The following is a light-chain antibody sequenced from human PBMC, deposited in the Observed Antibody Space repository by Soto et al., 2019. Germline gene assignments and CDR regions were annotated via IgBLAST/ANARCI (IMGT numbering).Light chain of an antibody. Sequence: QSVLTQPASVSGSPGQSITISRTGTRSDVGAYNPVSWYQQHPGKAPKLMIYDVNNRPSGVSNRFSGSKSVNTASLTISGLQAEDEADYYCTSWRSSTIINFGGGTEVPV. V-gene: IGLV2-14*03. CDR3: TSWRSSTIIN. CDR1: RSDVGAYNP. J-gene: IGLJ2*01. CDR2: DVN.